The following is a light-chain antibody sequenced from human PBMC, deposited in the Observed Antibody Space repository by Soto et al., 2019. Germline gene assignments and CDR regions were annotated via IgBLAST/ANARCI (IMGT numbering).Light chain of an antibody. V-gene: IGLV2-14*03. Sequence: QSVLTQPASVSGSPGQAITVPCSGTSSDIGAHNFVSWYQQHPGKAPKLIMYEVINRPSGVSDRFSGSKSGNTASLTISGLQSEDEADYYCNSYTTSNTFVFGSGTKVTV. CDR2: EVI. CDR3: NSYTTSNTFV. J-gene: IGLJ1*01. CDR1: SSDIGAHNF.